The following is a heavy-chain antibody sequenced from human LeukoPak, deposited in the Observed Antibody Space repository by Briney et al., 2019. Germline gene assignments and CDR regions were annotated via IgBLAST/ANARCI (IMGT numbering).Heavy chain of an antibody. J-gene: IGHJ4*02. CDR1: GYTFTGYY. Sequence: ASVKVSCKASGYTFTGYYMHWVRQAPGQGLEWMGWINPNSGGTNYAQKLQGRVTMTTDTSTSTAYMELRSLRSDDTAVYYCARCRRPQKPWGQLWSKKSYYFDYWGQGTLVTVSS. V-gene: IGHV1-2*02. CDR2: INPNSGGT. D-gene: IGHD5-18*01. CDR3: ARCRRPQKPWGQLWSKKSYYFDY.